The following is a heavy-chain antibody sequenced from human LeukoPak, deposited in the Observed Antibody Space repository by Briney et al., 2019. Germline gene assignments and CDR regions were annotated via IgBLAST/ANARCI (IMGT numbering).Heavy chain of an antibody. D-gene: IGHD7-27*01. J-gene: IGHJ4*02. CDR2: MNPKSGNT. CDR1: GYTFTNYD. CDR3: ARGPPNWGYDY. V-gene: IGHV1-8*01. Sequence: ASVKVSCKTSGYTFTNYDINWVRQATGQGLEWMGWMNPKSGNTGSAQRFQGRVTLTRDTSISTAYMELSSLRSEDTAVYYCARGPPNWGYDYWGQGTLVTVSS.